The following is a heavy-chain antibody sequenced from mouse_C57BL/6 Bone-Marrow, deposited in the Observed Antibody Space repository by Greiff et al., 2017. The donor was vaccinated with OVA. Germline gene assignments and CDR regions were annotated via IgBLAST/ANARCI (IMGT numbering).Heavy chain of an antibody. D-gene: IGHD4-1*01. J-gene: IGHJ3*01. V-gene: IGHV5-15*01. Sequence: EVKLVESGGGLVQPGGSLKLSCAASGFTFSDYGMAWVRQAPRKGPEWVAFISNLAYSIYYADTVTGRFTISRENAKNTLYLEMSSLRSEDTAMYYCARHDLGCFAYWGKGTLVTVSA. CDR1: GFTFSDYG. CDR3: ARHDLGCFAY. CDR2: ISNLAYSI.